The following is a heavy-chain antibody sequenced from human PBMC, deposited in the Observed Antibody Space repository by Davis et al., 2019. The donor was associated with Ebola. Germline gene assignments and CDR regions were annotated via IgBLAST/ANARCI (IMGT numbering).Heavy chain of an antibody. J-gene: IGHJ5*02. CDR1: GASISSYS. CDR3: ARVDYGSSSGYYAGNWFDP. V-gene: IGHV4-59*01. CDR2: LYYSVNP. D-gene: IGHD3-3*01. Sequence: PGGSLRPSCRVSGASISSYSWTWIRQPPGKGLEWIGHLYYSVNPHYNPSLHSRVSISVDTSKNQFSLRLKSVTAADTAVYYCARVDYGSSSGYYAGNWFDPWGQGILVTVSS.